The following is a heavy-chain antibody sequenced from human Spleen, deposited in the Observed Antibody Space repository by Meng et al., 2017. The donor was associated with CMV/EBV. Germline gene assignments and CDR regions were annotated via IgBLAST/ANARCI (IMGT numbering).Heavy chain of an antibody. CDR3: ARVRFRYSSSWLESRFDY. Sequence: QLQVSGAGLLKLPLTLSVTCTVSRGSTSSSSYYWGWIRQPPGKGLEWIGSIDYSGSTYYNPSLKSRVTISVDTSKNQFSLKLSSVTAADTAVYYCARVRFRYSSSWLESRFDYWGQGTLVTVSS. D-gene: IGHD6-13*01. V-gene: IGHV4-39*07. J-gene: IGHJ4*02. CDR2: IDYSGST. CDR1: RGSTSSSSYY.